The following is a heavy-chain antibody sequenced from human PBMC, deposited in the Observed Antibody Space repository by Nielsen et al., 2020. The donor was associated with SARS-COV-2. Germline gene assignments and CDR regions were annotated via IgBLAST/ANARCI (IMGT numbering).Heavy chain of an antibody. CDR2: IYSGGSST. V-gene: IGHV3-23*03. J-gene: IGHJ4*02. CDR3: AKETSQGLRAYDSSGYAVDY. CDR1: GFTFSSYA. D-gene: IGHD3-22*01. Sequence: GESLKISCAASGFTFSSYAMSWVRQAPGKGLEWVSVIYSGGSSTYYADSVKGRFTISRDNSKNTLYLQMNSLRAEDTAVYYCAKETSQGLRAYDSSGYAVDYWGQGTLVTVSS.